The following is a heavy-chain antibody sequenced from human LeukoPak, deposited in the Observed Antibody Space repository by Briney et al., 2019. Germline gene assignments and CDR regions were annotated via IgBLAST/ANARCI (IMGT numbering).Heavy chain of an antibody. J-gene: IGHJ4*02. CDR1: GGTFSSYA. CDR3: AREVPPYYYGSGSQYPN. CDR2: IIPIFGTA. V-gene: IGHV1-69*13. Sequence: SVKVSCKASGGTFSSYAISWVRQAPGQGLEWMGGIIPIFGTANYAQKFQGRVTITADESTSTAYMELSSLRSEDTAVYYCAREVPPYYYGSGSQYPNWGQGTLVTVSS. D-gene: IGHD3-10*01.